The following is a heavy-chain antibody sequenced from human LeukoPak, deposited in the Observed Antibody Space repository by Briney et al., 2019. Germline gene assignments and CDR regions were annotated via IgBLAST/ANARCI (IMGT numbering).Heavy chain of an antibody. Sequence: PGESLRLSCAASGFTFSSYWMHWVREAPGKGLVWVSRINTDGSSTTYADSVKGRFTISRDNAKNTLYLEMNSLRAEDTAVYYCARDRYCTTTRCSDYWGQGTLVTVSS. CDR3: ARDRYCTTTRCSDY. J-gene: IGHJ4*02. CDR1: GFTFSSYW. CDR2: INTDGSST. D-gene: IGHD2-2*01. V-gene: IGHV3-74*03.